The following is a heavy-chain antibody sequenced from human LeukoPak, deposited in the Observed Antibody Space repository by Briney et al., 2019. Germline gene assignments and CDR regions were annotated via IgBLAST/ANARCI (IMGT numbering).Heavy chain of an antibody. CDR3: ARDEDDYGDLT. J-gene: IGHJ5*02. CDR2: ISSSSSYI. V-gene: IGHV3-21*01. CDR1: GFTVSSNY. D-gene: IGHD4/OR15-4a*01. Sequence: PGGSLRLPCAASGFTVSSNYMSWVRQAPGKGLEWVSSISSSSSYIYYADSVKGRFTISRDNAKNSLYLQMNSLRAEDTAVYYCARDEDDYGDLTWGQGTLVTVSS.